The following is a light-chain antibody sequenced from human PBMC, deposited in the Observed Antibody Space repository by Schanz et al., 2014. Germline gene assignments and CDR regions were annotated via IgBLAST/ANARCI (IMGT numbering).Light chain of an antibody. J-gene: IGLJ1*01. V-gene: IGLV2-23*02. CDR1: SSDVGSYNL. Sequence: QSALTQPASVSGSPGQSITISCTGTSSDVGSYNLVSWYQQHPGKAPKLMIYDVSKRPSGVPDRFSGSKSGNTASLTISGLQAEDEADYFCCSYAGRTTFYVFGTGTKLTVL. CDR3: CSYAGRTTFYV. CDR2: DVS.